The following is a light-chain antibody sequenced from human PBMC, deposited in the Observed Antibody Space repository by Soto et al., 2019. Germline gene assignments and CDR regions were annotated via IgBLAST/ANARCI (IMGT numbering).Light chain of an antibody. CDR1: QSVTSN. Sequence: EIVMTQSPATLSVSPGDRATLSCRASQSVTSNLAWYQQKPGQAPRLLIYGASSRATGIPGRFSGSGSGTDFTLTISRLEPEDFAVYYCQQYGSSPQTFGQGTKVDIK. J-gene: IGKJ1*01. CDR3: QQYGSSPQT. CDR2: GAS. V-gene: IGKV3-20*01.